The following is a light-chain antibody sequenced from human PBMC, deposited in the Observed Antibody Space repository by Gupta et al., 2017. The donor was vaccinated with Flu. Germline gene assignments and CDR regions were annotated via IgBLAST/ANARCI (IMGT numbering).Light chain of an antibody. CDR3: QQYNNWPPLT. CDR1: QSVSSK. V-gene: IGKV3-15*01. CDR2: GAS. J-gene: IGKJ4*01. Sequence: EIVMTQSPATLSVSPGERATLSCRASQSVSSKLAWYQQKFGQAPRLLIYGASTRATGIPARFSGSGSGTEFTLTISSLQSEDFAVYFCQQYNNWPPLTFGGGTKVEIK.